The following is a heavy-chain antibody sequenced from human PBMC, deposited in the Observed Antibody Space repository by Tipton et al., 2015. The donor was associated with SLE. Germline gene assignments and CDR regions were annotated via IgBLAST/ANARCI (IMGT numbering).Heavy chain of an antibody. J-gene: IGHJ3*02. CDR2: IYSSGST. CDR3: ARGSRGVAFDI. Sequence: SLRLSGAASGFTVSSNYMSCVRQAPGKGLEWVSVIYSSGSTYYADSVKGRFTISRDNSKNTLYLQMNSLRAEDTAVYYCARGSRGVAFDIWGQGTMVTVSS. D-gene: IGHD3-10*01. V-gene: IGHV3-53*05. CDR1: GFTVSSNY.